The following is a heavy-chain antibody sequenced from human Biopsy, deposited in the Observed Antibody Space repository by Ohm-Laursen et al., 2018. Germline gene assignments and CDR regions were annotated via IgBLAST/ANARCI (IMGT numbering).Heavy chain of an antibody. CDR3: SRGGHSGYEFWYFDL. J-gene: IGHJ2*01. CDR2: INHSSII. Sequence: SDPLSLTFGVSGGPLRGYYWTLIRQSPGQGLEWIGYINHSSIIKYNPSLKSRLTISAGTSKNQFSLNMTSVTAADTAVYFCSRGGHSGYEFWYFDLWGRGTLVTVSS. CDR1: GGPLRGYY. V-gene: IGHV4-34*01. D-gene: IGHD5-12*01.